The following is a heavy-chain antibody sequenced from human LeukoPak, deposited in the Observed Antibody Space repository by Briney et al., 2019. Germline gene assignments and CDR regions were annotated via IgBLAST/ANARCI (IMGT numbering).Heavy chain of an antibody. J-gene: IGHJ5*02. CDR2: INPNSGGA. V-gene: IGHV1-2*06. CDR1: GYSFTSYY. Sequence: ASVKVSCKASGYSFTSYYMHWVRQAPGQGLEWMGRINPNSGGANSAQKFQGRVTMTRDTSISTAYMKLSRLRFDDTAVYYCARAKGAVDHNWFDPWGQGTLVTVSS. D-gene: IGHD6-19*01. CDR3: ARAKGAVDHNWFDP.